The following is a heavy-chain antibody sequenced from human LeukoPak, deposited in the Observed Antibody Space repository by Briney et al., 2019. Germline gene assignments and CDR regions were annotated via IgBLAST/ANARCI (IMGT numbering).Heavy chain of an antibody. V-gene: IGHV4-30-2*01. J-gene: IGHJ4*02. D-gene: IGHD2-2*02. CDR1: GGSISSGGYY. CDR3: ARICSSTSCYTLGRGIDY. Sequence: SQTLSLTCTVSGGSISSGGYYWSWIRQPPGKGLEWIGYIYHSGSTYYNPSLKSRVTISVDRSKNQFSLKLSSVTAADTAVYYCARICSSTSCYTLGRGIDYWGQGTLVTVSS. CDR2: IYHSGST.